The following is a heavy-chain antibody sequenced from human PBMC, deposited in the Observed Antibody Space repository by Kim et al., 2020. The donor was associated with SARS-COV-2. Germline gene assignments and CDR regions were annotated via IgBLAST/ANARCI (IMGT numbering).Heavy chain of an antibody. CDR3: AREYSSSWPFFDY. CDR1: GGSISSSSYY. CDR2: IYYSGST. J-gene: IGHJ4*02. D-gene: IGHD6-13*01. Sequence: SETLSLTCTVSGGSISSSSYYWGWIRQPPGKGLEWIGSIYYSGSTYYNPSLKSRVTISVDTSKNQFSLKLSSVTAADTAVYYCAREYSSSWPFFDYWGQGTLVTVSS. V-gene: IGHV4-39*02.